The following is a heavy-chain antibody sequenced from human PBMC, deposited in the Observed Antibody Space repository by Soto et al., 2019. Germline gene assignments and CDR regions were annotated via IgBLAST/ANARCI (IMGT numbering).Heavy chain of an antibody. CDR2: INPNSGGT. J-gene: IGHJ3*02. CDR3: ARDQGYCTNGVCYTYDFDI. D-gene: IGHD2-8*01. V-gene: IGHV1-2*04. CDR1: GYTFTGYY. Sequence: GASVKVSCKASGYTFTGYYMHWVRQAPGQGLEWMGWINPNSGGTNYAQKFQGWVTMTRDTSISTAYMELSRLRSDDTAVYYCARDQGYCTNGVCYTYDFDIWGQGTMVTVSS.